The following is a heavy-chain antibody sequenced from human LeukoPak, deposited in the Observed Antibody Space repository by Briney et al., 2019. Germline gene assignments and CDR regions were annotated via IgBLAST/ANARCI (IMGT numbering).Heavy chain of an antibody. CDR3: AGHFGAWHYFDY. CDR2: IRYDGSNK. D-gene: IGHD3-3*01. J-gene: IGHJ4*02. CDR1: GFTFSSYG. Sequence: PGGSLRLSCAASGFTFSSYGMHWVRQAPGKGLEWVAFIRYDGSNKYYANSVKGRFTISRDNSKNTLYLQMNSLRGEDTAVYYCAGHFGAWHYFDYWGQGTLVTVSS. V-gene: IGHV3-30*02.